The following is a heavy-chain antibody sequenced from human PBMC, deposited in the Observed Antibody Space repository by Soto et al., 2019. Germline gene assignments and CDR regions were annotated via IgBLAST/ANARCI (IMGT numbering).Heavy chain of an antibody. CDR2: ISGGGDTT. D-gene: IGHD3-10*01. J-gene: IGHJ4*02. Sequence: EVQLLESGGGLVQPGWSLRLSCAASGFTFNIYAMTWVRQAPGKGLEWVSAISGGGDTTSYADSVKGRFTVSRDGSKNTLYLQMSSLRAEDTALYYCAKGRGGSGSLTPRVDFWGQGTLVTVSS. CDR3: AKGRGGSGSLTPRVDF. V-gene: IGHV3-23*01. CDR1: GFTFNIYA.